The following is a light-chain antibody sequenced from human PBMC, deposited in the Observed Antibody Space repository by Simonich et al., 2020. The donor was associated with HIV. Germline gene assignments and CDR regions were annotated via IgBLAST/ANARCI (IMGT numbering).Light chain of an antibody. J-gene: IGLJ3*02. CDR2: EGS. CDR3: CSYAVTSRV. CDR1: SSDVGSYNL. Sequence: QSALTQPAYVSGSPGQSITISCTGSSSDVGSYNLVSWYQQHPGKAPKVMIDEGSKRPSGVSNRFSGSKSGNTASLTISGLQAEDEADYYCCSYAVTSRVFGGGTKLTVL. V-gene: IGLV2-23*01.